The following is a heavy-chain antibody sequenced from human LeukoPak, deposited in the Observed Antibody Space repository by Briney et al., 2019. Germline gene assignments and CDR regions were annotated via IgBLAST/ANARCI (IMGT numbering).Heavy chain of an antibody. D-gene: IGHD3-10*01. CDR2: IYHSGST. CDR1: GYSISSGYY. J-gene: IGHJ4*02. Sequence: SETLSLTCTVSGYSISSGYYWGWIRQPPGKGLEWIGSIYHSGSTYYNPSLKSRVTISVDTSKNQFSLKLSSVTAADTAVYYCARVLPTMVRGVIMRTFDYWGQGTLVTVSS. CDR3: ARVLPTMVRGVIMRTFDY. V-gene: IGHV4-38-2*02.